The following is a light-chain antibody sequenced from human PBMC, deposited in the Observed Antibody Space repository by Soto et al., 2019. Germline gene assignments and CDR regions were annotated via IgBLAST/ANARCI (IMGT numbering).Light chain of an antibody. Sequence: SYELTQPPSVSVSPGQTASITCSGHKLGNKYACWYQRKPGQSPVLVIYQDIKRPSGIPERFSGSNSGNTATLTISGTQAMDEAVYYCQAWDSSTVVFGGGTKLTVL. CDR3: QAWDSSTVV. CDR1: KLGNKY. J-gene: IGLJ2*01. V-gene: IGLV3-1*01. CDR2: QDI.